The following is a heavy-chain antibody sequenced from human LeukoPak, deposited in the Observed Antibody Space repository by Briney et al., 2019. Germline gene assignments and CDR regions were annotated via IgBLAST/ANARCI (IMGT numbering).Heavy chain of an antibody. CDR2: ISYDGSNK. V-gene: IGHV3-30*18. J-gene: IGHJ4*02. D-gene: IGHD3-3*01. CDR1: GFTFSSYG. CDR3: AKRWSGYHSSEV. Sequence: GGSLRLSCAASGFTFSSYGMHWVRQAPGKGLEWVAVISYDGSNKYYADSVKGRFTISRDNSKNTLYLQMNSLRAEDTAVYYCAKRWSGYHSSEVWGQGTLVTVSS.